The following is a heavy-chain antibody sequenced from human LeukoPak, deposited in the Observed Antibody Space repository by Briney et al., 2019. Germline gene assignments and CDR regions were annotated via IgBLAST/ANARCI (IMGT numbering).Heavy chain of an antibody. Sequence: SETLSLTCTVSGGSLNNYYWSWIRQPAGKGLEFIGRMYTTGSSTYNPSLESRVTLSLDSSKNQFSLKLTSVTAADTAVYYCARGQTVGATALDYWGRGTLITVSS. CDR1: GGSLNNYY. D-gene: IGHD1-26*01. CDR3: ARGQTVGATALDY. CDR2: MYTTGSS. V-gene: IGHV4-4*07. J-gene: IGHJ4*02.